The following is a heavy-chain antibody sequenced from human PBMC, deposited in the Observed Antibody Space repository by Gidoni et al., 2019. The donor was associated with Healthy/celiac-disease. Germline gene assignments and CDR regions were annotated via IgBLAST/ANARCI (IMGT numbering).Heavy chain of an antibody. CDR2: INPNSGGT. J-gene: IGHJ5*02. CDR1: GYTFTGYY. CDR3: ARGFTYYDFWSGYSRWFDP. V-gene: IGHV1-2*02. Sequence: QVQLVQSGAEVKKPGASVKVSCKASGYTFTGYYMHWVRQAPGQGLEWIGWINPNSGGTNYAQKFQGRVTMTRDTSISTAYMELSRLRSDDTAVYYCARGFTYYDFWSGYSRWFDPWGQGTLVTVSS. D-gene: IGHD3-3*01.